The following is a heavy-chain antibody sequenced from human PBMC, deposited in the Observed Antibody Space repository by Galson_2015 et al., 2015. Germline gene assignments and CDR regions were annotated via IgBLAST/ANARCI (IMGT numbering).Heavy chain of an antibody. CDR2: IWYDGSNK. V-gene: IGHV3-33*01. CDR1: GFTFSSYG. J-gene: IGHJ3*02. CDR3: AREGVVGATRGAFEI. D-gene: IGHD1-26*01. Sequence: SLRLSCAASGFTFSSYGMHWVRQAPGKGLEWVAVIWYDGSNKYYADSVKGRFTISRDNSKNTLYLQMNSLRAEDTAVYYCAREGVVGATRGAFEIWGQGTMVTVSS.